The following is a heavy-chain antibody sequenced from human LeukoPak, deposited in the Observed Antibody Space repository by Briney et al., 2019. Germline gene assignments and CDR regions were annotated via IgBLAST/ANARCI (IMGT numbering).Heavy chain of an antibody. V-gene: IGHV1-2*02. CDR1: GYTFTGYY. D-gene: IGHD5-18*01. J-gene: IGHJ4*02. CDR3: ARDRSPAPGRSYGRGHFDY. Sequence: ASVKVSCKASGYTFTGYYMHWVRQAPGRGLEWMGWINPNSGGTNYAQKFQGRVTMTRDTSISTAYMELSRLRSDDTAVYYCARDRSPAPGRSYGRGHFDYWGQGTLVTVSS. CDR2: INPNSGGT.